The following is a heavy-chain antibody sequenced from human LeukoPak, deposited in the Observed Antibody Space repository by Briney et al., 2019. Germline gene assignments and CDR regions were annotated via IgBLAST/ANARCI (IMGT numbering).Heavy chain of an antibody. J-gene: IGHJ4*02. D-gene: IGHD6-19*01. CDR3: ARGGWKGRY. CDR2: IKQDGSEK. V-gene: IGHV3-7*01. Sequence: PGGSLRLSCAASGFTFSSYAMSWVRQAPGKGLEWVANIKQDGSEKYYVDSVKGRFTISRDNAKNSLYLQMNSLRAEDTAVYYCARGGWKGRYWGQGTLVTVSS. CDR1: GFTFSSYA.